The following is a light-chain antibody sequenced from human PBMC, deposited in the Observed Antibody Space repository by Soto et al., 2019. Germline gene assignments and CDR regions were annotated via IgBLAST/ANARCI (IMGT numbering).Light chain of an antibody. V-gene: IGKV3-11*01. CDR2: GAS. CDR1: QSVGND. J-gene: IGKJ2*01. CDR3: QQRGSCPRT. Sequence: EVVLTQSPATLSLSPGEGSTLSCRASQSVGNDLAWFQQKPGQAPRLLVYGASNRATGIPARFSGSGSGTDFALTISSLEPEDFAVYYCQQRGSCPRTFGQGTRLEIK.